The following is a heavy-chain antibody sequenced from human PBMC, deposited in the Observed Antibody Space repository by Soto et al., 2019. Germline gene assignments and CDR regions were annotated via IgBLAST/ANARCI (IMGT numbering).Heavy chain of an antibody. CDR2: INQDGSEK. CDR3: AREVSPGTFDF. V-gene: IGHV3-7*01. J-gene: IGHJ3*01. CDR1: GFTFSSSW. Sequence: GGSLRLSCAASGFTFSSSWMSWVRQAPGKGLEWVANINQDGSEKYYVGSVRGRFTTSRDNAKNSLYLQMNSLRAEDTAVYYCAREVSPGTFDFWGQGTMVTVSS. D-gene: IGHD3-10*01.